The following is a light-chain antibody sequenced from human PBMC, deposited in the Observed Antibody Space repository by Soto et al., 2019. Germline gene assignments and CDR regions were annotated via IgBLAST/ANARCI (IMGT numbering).Light chain of an antibody. CDR3: QQYGSSPIT. Sequence: EIVLTQSPGTLSLSPGERATLSVMASQSVTSNYLAWYQQKPGQAPRLLIYDVSSRSPDIPDRFLGSGSETDFTLTISRLEPEDFAVYYCQQYGSSPITFGQGTRLEIK. CDR1: QSVTSNY. CDR2: DVS. J-gene: IGKJ5*01. V-gene: IGKV3-20*01.